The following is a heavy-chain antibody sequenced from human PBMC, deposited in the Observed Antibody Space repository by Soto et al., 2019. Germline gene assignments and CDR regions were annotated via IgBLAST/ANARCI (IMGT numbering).Heavy chain of an antibody. Sequence: SVKVSCTASGGTFSSYAISWVRQAPGQGLEWMGGIIPIFGTANYAQKFQGRVTITADESTSTAYMELSSLRSEDTAVYYCARRWYYYDSSGYYPHYYYYGMDVWGQGTTVTVS. V-gene: IGHV1-69*13. J-gene: IGHJ6*02. CDR1: GGTFSSYA. D-gene: IGHD3-22*01. CDR3: ARRWYYYDSSGYYPHYYYYGMDV. CDR2: IIPIFGTA.